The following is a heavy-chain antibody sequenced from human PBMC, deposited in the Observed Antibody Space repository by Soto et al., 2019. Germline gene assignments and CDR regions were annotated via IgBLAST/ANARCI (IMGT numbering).Heavy chain of an antibody. CDR3: ARGPRKQLWFPFAF. V-gene: IGHV5-10-1*01. CDR2: IDPSDSQT. D-gene: IGHD3-10*01. CDR1: VYSFAGYW. J-gene: IGHJ4*02. Sequence: GESLKISCKGSVYSFAGYWITWVRQKPGKGLEWMGRIDPSDSQTYYSPSFRGHVTISATKSITTVFLQWSSLRASDTAMYYCARGPRKQLWFPFAFWGQGSLVTVSS.